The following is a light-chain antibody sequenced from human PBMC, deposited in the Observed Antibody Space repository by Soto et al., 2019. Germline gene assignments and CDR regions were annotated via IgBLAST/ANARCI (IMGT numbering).Light chain of an antibody. CDR3: QQYGSALRT. CDR2: STS. CDR1: QSVSTPY. Sequence: ENVLTQSPGTLSLSPGERATLSCRASQSVSTPYLAWYQQKPGQAPRLLIYSTSTRASGIPDRFSGSGSVTDFTLTISRLEPEDFAVYYCQQYGSALRTFGQGTKVEIK. J-gene: IGKJ1*01. V-gene: IGKV3-20*01.